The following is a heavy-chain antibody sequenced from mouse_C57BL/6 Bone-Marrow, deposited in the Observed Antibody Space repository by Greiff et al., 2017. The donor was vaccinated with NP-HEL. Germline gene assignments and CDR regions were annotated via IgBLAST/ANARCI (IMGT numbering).Heavy chain of an antibody. CDR3: ARRDYGSSYWYFDV. D-gene: IGHD1-1*01. Sequence: EVKLMESGGGLVQPGGSLKLSCADSGIDFSRYWMSWVRRAPGKGLEWIGEINPDSSTINYAPSLKDKFIISRDNAKNTLYLQMSKVRSEDTALYYCARRDYGSSYWYFDVWGTGTTVTVSS. CDR2: INPDSSTI. J-gene: IGHJ1*03. CDR1: GIDFSRYW. V-gene: IGHV4-1*01.